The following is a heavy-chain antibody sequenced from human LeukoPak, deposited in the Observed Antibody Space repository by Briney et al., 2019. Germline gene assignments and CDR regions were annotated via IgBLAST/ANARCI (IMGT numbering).Heavy chain of an antibody. CDR3: ARAIHRGPLGADNAAFDY. CDR1: GFTFSSYS. Sequence: PAGSLSLSCAASGFTFSSYSMNWVRQAPGKGLEWISSISSSRSYIYQAASVKGRFTMSRDNAKNSLYLQMNSLRAEDTAVYYCARAIHRGPLGADNAAFDYCGQGTLVTVSS. CDR2: ISSSRSYI. J-gene: IGHJ4*02. D-gene: IGHD3-10*01. V-gene: IGHV3-21*01.